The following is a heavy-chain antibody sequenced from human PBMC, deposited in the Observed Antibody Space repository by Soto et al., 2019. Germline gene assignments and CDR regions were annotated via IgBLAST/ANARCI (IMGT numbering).Heavy chain of an antibody. J-gene: IGHJ4*02. V-gene: IGHV3-21*01. D-gene: IGHD6-13*01. CDR3: ARSPGIAAAGTANFDY. Sequence: EVQLVESGGGLVKPGGSLRLSCAASGFTFSSYSMNWVRQAPGKGLEWVSSISSSSSYIYYADSVKGRFTISRDNAKNSLYLQMNSLRAEDTAVYYCARSPGIAAAGTANFDYWGQGTLVTVSS. CDR2: ISSSSSYI. CDR1: GFTFSSYS.